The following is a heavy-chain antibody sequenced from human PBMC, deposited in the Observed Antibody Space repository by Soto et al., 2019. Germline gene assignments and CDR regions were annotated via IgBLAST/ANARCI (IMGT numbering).Heavy chain of an antibody. Sequence: RGESLKISCKASGYSFSSYWIGWVRQIPGKGLEWMGIIFPDDSETRYSPSFQGKVSISVDKSITTAYLQWSSLKASGTAMYYCARRLYDTSGYRYFDFWGQGTLVTVSS. J-gene: IGHJ4*02. CDR2: IFPDDSET. D-gene: IGHD3-22*01. CDR3: ARRLYDTSGYRYFDF. CDR1: GYSFSSYW. V-gene: IGHV5-51*01.